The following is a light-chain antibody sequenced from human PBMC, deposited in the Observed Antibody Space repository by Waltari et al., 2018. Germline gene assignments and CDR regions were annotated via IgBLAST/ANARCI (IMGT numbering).Light chain of an antibody. CDR2: GAS. V-gene: IGKV3-20*01. CDR1: QSVSKY. J-gene: IGKJ1*01. Sequence: EIVLTQSPGTLSLSPGDRAILSCRARQSVSKYLAWYQQKPGQAPRLLIYGASSRATGIPDRFSGSGSGTDFSLTISRLEPEDFAVYYCQQYVSLPETFGQGTKVEIE. CDR3: QQYVSLPET.